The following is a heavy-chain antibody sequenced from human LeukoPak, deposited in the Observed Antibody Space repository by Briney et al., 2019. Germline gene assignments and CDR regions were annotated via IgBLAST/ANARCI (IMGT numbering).Heavy chain of an antibody. D-gene: IGHD6-19*01. CDR3: ARGRRVYSSGWQFDY. J-gene: IGHJ4*02. CDR2: INPSGGST. V-gene: IGHV1-46*01. Sequence: ASVTVSCKASGYTFTSYYMHWVRQAPGQGLEWMGIINPSGGSTSYAQKFQGRVTMTRDTSTSTVYMELSSLRSEDTAVYYCARGRRVYSSGWQFDYWGQGTLVTVSS. CDR1: GYTFTSYY.